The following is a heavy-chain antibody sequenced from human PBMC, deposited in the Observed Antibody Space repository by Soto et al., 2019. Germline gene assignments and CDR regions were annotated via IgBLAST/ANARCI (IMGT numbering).Heavy chain of an antibody. J-gene: IGHJ6*02. CDR2: TIPIFGTA. V-gene: IGHV1-69*01. CDR3: ARRPTSSGYYLSYYYGMDV. CDR1: GGTFSSYA. Sequence: QVQLVQSGAEVKKPGSSVKVSCKASGGTFSSYAISWVRQAPGQGLEWMGGTIPIFGTANYAQKFQGRVTITADESTSTAYMELSSLRSEDTAVYYCARRPTSSGYYLSYYYGMDVWGQGTTVTVSS. D-gene: IGHD3-22*01.